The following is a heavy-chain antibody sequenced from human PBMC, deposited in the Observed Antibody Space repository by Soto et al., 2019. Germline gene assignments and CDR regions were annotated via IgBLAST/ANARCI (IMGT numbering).Heavy chain of an antibody. CDR3: ARPMLDYGSGSSMGASSYYGMDV. D-gene: IGHD3-10*01. CDR1: GGSMRSCSYY. V-gene: IGHV4-39*01. Sequence: SETLSLACAVCGGSMRSCSYYWGCIRQPPGKGLEWMGSIYYSGSTYYNPSLKSRVTISVDTSKNQFSLKLSSVTAADTAVYYCARPMLDYGSGSSMGASSYYGMDVWGQGTTVTVSS. CDR2: IYYSGST. J-gene: IGHJ6*02.